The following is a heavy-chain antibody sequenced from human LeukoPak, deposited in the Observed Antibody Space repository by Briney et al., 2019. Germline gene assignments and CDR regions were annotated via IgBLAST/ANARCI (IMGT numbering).Heavy chain of an antibody. Sequence: SETLSLTCTVSGGSISSSSYYWGWIRQPPGKGLEWIGSIYYSGSTYYNPSLKSRVTISVDTSKNQFSLKPSSVTAADTAVYYCASPGDYDFWSGPRPFDYWGQGTLVTVSS. D-gene: IGHD3-3*01. J-gene: IGHJ4*02. CDR3: ASPGDYDFWSGPRPFDY. V-gene: IGHV4-39*01. CDR2: IYYSGST. CDR1: GGSISSSSYY.